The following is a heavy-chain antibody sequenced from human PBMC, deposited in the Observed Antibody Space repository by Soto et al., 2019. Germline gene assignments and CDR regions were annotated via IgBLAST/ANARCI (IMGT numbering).Heavy chain of an antibody. CDR1: GLTFAIHS. D-gene: IGHD3-22*01. CDR3: ARVNYYDSSALGY. Sequence: GGSLILSCSSSGLTFAIHSMNWVRPAPGKGLEWVSSISSTTHYIYYADSMRGRFTISRDNAKNAVYLEMNSLRAEDTAVYYCARVNYYDSSALGYWGQGTLVTVSS. CDR2: ISSTTHYI. V-gene: IGHV3-21*06. J-gene: IGHJ4*02.